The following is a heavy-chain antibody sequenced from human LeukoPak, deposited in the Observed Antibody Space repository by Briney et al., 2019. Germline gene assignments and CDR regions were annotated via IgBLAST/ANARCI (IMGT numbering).Heavy chain of an antibody. Sequence: PGGSLRLSCAASGFTFSSYDMHWVRQATGKGLEWVSAIGTAGDTYYPGSVKGRFTISRENAKNSLYLQMNSLRAGDTAVYYCARALTHDAFDTWGQGTMVTVSS. D-gene: IGHD1-14*01. CDR3: ARALTHDAFDT. CDR1: GFTFSSYD. J-gene: IGHJ3*02. V-gene: IGHV3-13*01. CDR2: IGTAGDT.